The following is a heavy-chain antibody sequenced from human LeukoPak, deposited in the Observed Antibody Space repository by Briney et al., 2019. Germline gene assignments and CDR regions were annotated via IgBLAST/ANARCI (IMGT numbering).Heavy chain of an antibody. D-gene: IGHD2-15*01. Sequence: GGSLKLSCAASGFTFSGAAIHWVRQASGKGLEWVGRIRTKPNNYATAYAASVQGRFTISRDDSKNAAYLQMSSLRTEDTALYYCTTFPGAVAPEGNYWGQGTLVSVSS. CDR2: IRTKPNNYAT. V-gene: IGHV3-73*01. CDR3: TTFPGAVAPEGNY. CDR1: GFTFSGAA. J-gene: IGHJ4*02.